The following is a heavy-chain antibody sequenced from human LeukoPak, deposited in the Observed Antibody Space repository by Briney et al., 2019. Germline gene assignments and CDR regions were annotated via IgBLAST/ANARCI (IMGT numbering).Heavy chain of an antibody. CDR3: AKDREDYGGSSALFDY. CDR1: GFPFDDYA. Sequence: PGGSLRLSCAASGFPFDDYAMHWVRQAPGKGLEWVSLISGDGGSTYYADSVKGRFTISRDNSKNSLYLQMNSLRTEDTALYYCAKDREDYGGSSALFDYWGQGTLVTVSS. D-gene: IGHD4-23*01. CDR2: ISGDGGST. V-gene: IGHV3-43*02. J-gene: IGHJ4*02.